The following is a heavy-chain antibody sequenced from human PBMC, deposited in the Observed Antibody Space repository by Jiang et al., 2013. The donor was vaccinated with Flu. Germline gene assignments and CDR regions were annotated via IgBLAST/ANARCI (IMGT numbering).Heavy chain of an antibody. CDR2: INAGNGNT. J-gene: IGHJ6*02. V-gene: IGHV1-3*01. CDR1: GYTFTSYA. Sequence: SGAEVKKPGASVKVSCKASGYTFTSYAMHWVRQAPGQRLEWMGWINAGNGNTKYSQKFQGRVTITRDTSASTAYMELSSLRSEDTAVYYCARDRGGPNYYGSGSYYKSKGMDVWGQGTTVTVSS. CDR3: ARDRGGPNYYGSGSYYKSKGMDV. D-gene: IGHD3-10*01.